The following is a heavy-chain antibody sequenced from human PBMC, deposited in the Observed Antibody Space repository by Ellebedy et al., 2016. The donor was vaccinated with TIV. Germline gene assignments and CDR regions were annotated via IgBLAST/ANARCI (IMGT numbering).Heavy chain of an antibody. Sequence: GESLKISCAASGFTVSSNYMSWVRQAPGKGLEWVSIIYSGGSTYYADSAQDRFTISRDKSKNTLYLQMNSLRAEDTAVYYCARDVAIITLMVSGYGMDVWGRGTTVTVSS. D-gene: IGHD2-8*01. CDR3: ARDVAIITLMVSGYGMDV. CDR2: IYSGGST. J-gene: IGHJ6*02. CDR1: GFTVSSNY. V-gene: IGHV3-66*01.